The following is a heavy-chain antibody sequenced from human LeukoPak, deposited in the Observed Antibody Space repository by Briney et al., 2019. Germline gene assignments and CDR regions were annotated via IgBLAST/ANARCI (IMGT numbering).Heavy chain of an antibody. V-gene: IGHV1-8*01. CDR2: MNPNSGNT. J-gene: IGHJ5*02. Sequence: ASVKVSCKASGYTFTSYDINWVRQATGQGLEWMGWMNPNSGNTGYAQKFQGRVTMTRNTSISTAYMELSSLRSEDTAVYYCARGFKYYDFWSGYISWFAPWAREPWSPSPQ. CDR1: GYTFTSYD. CDR3: ARGFKYYDFWSGYISWFAP. D-gene: IGHD3-3*01.